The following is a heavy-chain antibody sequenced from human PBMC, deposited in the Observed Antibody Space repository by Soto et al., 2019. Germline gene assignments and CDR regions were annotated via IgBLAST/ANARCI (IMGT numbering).Heavy chain of an antibody. J-gene: IGHJ6*01. Sequence: GGCLRRACAASGLTFNNYGMSWVRQAPGKGLEWIGAITGAGGSTYNADSVEGRFTISRDNSKKTVYLQLDSLRVEVTAVYYCAKGHSDSFGNFVYFGMDVWGEGTTVTVYS. V-gene: IGHV3-23*01. D-gene: IGHD4-4*01. CDR1: GLTFNNYG. CDR2: ITGAGGST. CDR3: AKGHSDSFGNFVYFGMDV.